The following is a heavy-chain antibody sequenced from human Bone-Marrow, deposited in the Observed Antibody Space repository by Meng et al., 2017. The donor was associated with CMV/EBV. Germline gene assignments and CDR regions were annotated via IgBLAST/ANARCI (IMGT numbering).Heavy chain of an antibody. Sequence: ASVKVSCKASGGTFSSYAISWVRQAPGQGLEWMGWISAYNGNTNYAQKLQGRVTMTTDTSTSTAYMELRSLRSDDTAVYYCARDQRFLEWSFDYCGQGTLVTVSS. V-gene: IGHV1-18*01. CDR1: GGTFSSYA. CDR3: ARDQRFLEWSFDY. CDR2: ISAYNGNT. J-gene: IGHJ4*02. D-gene: IGHD3-3*01.